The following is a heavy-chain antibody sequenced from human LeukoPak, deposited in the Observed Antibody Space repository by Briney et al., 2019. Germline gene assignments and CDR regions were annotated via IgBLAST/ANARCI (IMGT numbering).Heavy chain of an antibody. CDR1: GFTFSNYW. CDR3: ARDGSLYPYYYYMDV. D-gene: IGHD2-15*01. Sequence: GGSLRLSCAASGFTFSNYWMHWVRQAPGKGLVWVSRINSDGINTSYADSVKGRFTISRDNAKNSLYLQMNSLRAEDTAVYYCARDGSLYPYYYYMDVWGKGTTVTISS. CDR2: INSDGINT. V-gene: IGHV3-74*01. J-gene: IGHJ6*03.